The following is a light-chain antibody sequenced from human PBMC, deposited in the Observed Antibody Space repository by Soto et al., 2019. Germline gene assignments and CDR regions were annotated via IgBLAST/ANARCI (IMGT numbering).Light chain of an antibody. CDR1: QNIDMF. Sequence: DIQMTQSPSPLSASVGDRVTISCRASQNIDMFLNWYQQKPGKAPKLLIYAASSLQSGVPSRFSGSGSGTDFSLTINSLQAEDFVTYFCQQSKIFPHTFGQGTKVDIK. V-gene: IGKV1-39*01. J-gene: IGKJ2*01. CDR3: QQSKIFPHT. CDR2: AAS.